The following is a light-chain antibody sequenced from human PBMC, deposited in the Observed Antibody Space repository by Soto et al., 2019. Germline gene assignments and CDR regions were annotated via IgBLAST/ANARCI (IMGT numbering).Light chain of an antibody. V-gene: IGKV2-28*01. J-gene: IGKJ5*01. CDR3: MQALETPLT. CDR2: LGS. CDR1: QSLLDSNGNNH. Sequence: DIVMTQSPLSLPVIPGEPASISCWSSQSLLDSNGNNHLNWYLQKPGQSPQVLINLGSNRASVVLDRFSGSGSGTDFKLKVSRVEAEDVGVYYCMQALETPLTFGQATRREIK.